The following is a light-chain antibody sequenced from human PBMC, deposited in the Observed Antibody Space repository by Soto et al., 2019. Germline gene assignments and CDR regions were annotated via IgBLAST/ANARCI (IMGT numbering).Light chain of an antibody. V-gene: IGKV1-39*01. J-gene: IGKJ5*01. CDR2: AAS. CDR3: QQNYSPPPVT. Sequence: DIQMIHCPPTLTGSVGDRVTITCRASQTISSWLAWYQQKPGKAPKLLIYAASSLQSGVPSRFSGSGFGTDFTLTVSSLQPEDFATYYCQQNYSPPPVTFGQGTRLENK. CDR1: QTISSW.